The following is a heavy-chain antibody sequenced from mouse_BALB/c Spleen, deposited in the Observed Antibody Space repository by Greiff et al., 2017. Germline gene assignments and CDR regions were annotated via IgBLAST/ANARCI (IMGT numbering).Heavy chain of an antibody. CDR2: IYPGSGNT. Sequence: QVQLKQSGAELARPGASGKLSCKASGYTFTDYYINWVKQRPGQGLEWIGEIYPGSGNTYYNEKFKGKATLTADKSSSTAYMQLSSLTSEDSAVYFCAKGTMIKEGFAYWGQGTLVTVSA. CDR3: AKGTMIKEGFAY. D-gene: IGHD2-4*01. V-gene: IGHV1-77*01. CDR1: GYTFTDYY. J-gene: IGHJ3*01.